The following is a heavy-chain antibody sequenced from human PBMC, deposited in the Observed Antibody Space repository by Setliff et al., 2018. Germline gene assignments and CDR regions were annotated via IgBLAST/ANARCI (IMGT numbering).Heavy chain of an antibody. D-gene: IGHD3-22*01. Sequence: TLSLTCTVSGGSISSGDYYWSWIRQPPGKGLGWIGYIYSSGSTYYNPSLKSRVSISVDTSKNQFSLKLSSVTAADTAVYYCARESRYYYDNLGTLDYWGQGTLVTVSS. CDR1: GGSISSGDYY. CDR2: IYSSGST. CDR3: ARESRYYYDNLGTLDY. J-gene: IGHJ4*02. V-gene: IGHV4-30-4*08.